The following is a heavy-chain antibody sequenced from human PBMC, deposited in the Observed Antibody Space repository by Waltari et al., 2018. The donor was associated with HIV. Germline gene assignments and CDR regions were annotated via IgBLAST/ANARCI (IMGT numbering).Heavy chain of an antibody. CDR3: ASASRDTAMGAFDI. V-gene: IGHV1-69*01. CDR2: IIPIFGSP. Sequence: QVQPVQSGAEVKKPGSSVTVSCQASGGTFSHSAINWVRQAPGQGLEWMGGIIPIFGSPNYAQKFQGRVTITADESTSTVYMKLSSLRSEDTAVYYCASASRDTAMGAFDIWGQGTMVTVSS. D-gene: IGHD5-18*01. CDR1: GGTFSHSA. J-gene: IGHJ3*02.